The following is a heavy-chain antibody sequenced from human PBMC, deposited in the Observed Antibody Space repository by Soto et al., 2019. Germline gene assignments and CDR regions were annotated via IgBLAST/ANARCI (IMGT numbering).Heavy chain of an antibody. CDR1: AGSISSGGYS. J-gene: IGHJ4*02. Sequence: SETLSLTCAVPAGSISSGGYSWSWIRQPPGKGLEWIGYIYHSGSTYYNPSLKSRVTISVDRSKNQFSLKLSSVTAADTAVYYCASMRIGEASGPLFDYWGQGTLVTVSS. CDR3: ASMRIGEASGPLFDY. V-gene: IGHV4-30-2*01. CDR2: IYHSGST. D-gene: IGHD3-10*01.